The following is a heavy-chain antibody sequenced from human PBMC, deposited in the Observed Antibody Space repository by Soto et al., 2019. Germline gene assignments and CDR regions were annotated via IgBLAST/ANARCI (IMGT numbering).Heavy chain of an antibody. Sequence: SETLSLTCTVSGGSISSGGYYWSWIRQHPGKGLEWIGYIYYSGSTYYNPSLKSRVTISVDTPKNQFSLKLSSVTAADTAVYYCARGRSYDYVWGSYRYPLDYWGQGTLVTVSS. J-gene: IGHJ4*02. CDR2: IYYSGST. D-gene: IGHD3-16*02. V-gene: IGHV4-31*03. CDR1: GGSISSGGYY. CDR3: ARGRSYDYVWGSYRYPLDY.